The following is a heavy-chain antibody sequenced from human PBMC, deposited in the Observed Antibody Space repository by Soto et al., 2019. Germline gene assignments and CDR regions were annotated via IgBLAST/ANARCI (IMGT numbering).Heavy chain of an antibody. CDR3: ATLRSA. V-gene: IGHV3-30-3*01. CDR2: ISYDGSNK. CDR1: GVTFSSYA. J-gene: IGHJ4*02. Sequence: QVQLVESGGGVVQPGRSLRLSCAASGVTFSSYAMHWVRQAPGKGLEWEAVISYDGSNKYYADSVKGRFTISRDNSENTLYLQMNSLSAEDTAVYYCATLRSAWSKGTLVTVSS. D-gene: IGHD2-2*01.